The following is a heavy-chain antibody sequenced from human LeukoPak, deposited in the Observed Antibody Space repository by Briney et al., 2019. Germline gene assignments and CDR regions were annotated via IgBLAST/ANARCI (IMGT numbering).Heavy chain of an antibody. CDR3: AKAGNDNTDSYGSV. Sequence: SETLPLSCSVSGGSITSNNWNWIRQRPEMGLEWLGFIYSSGSTNYNPSLRSRIPISVDTSKNQYSLELRSVTAADTAVYYCAKAGNDNTDSYGSVRGQGTLVLVSA. V-gene: IGHV4-59*12. J-gene: IGHJ4*02. CDR2: IYSSGST. D-gene: IGHD3-10*01. CDR1: GGSITSNN.